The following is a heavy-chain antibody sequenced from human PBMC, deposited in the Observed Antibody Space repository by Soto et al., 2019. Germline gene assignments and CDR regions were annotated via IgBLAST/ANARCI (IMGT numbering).Heavy chain of an antibody. CDR1: GGSISSSSYY. V-gene: IGHV4-39*01. Sequence: SETLSLTCTVSGGSISSSSYYWGWIRQPPGKGLEWIGSIYYSGSTYYNPSLKSRVTISVDTSKNQFSLKLSSVTAADTAVYYCARHIAPDVSGIVVVVAALNWFDPWGQGTLVTVSS. D-gene: IGHD2-15*01. J-gene: IGHJ5*02. CDR3: ARHIAPDVSGIVVVVAALNWFDP. CDR2: IYYSGST.